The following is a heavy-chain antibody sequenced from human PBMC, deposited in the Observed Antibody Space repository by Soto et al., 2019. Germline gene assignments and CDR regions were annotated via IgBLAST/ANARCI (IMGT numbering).Heavy chain of an antibody. Sequence: SETLSLTCTVSGGSISSYYWSWIRQPPGKGLEWIGYIYYSGSTNYNPSLKSRVTISVDTSKNQFSLKLSSVTAADTAVYYCARHRLMDTAMVVFDYWGQGTLVTVSS. CDR1: GGSISSYY. CDR3: ARHRLMDTAMVVFDY. D-gene: IGHD5-18*01. J-gene: IGHJ4*02. CDR2: IYYSGST. V-gene: IGHV4-59*08.